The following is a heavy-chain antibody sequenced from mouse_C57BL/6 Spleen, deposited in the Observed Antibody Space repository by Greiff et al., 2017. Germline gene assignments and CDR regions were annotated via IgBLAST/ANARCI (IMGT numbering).Heavy chain of an antibody. D-gene: IGHD2-2*01. V-gene: IGHV1-82*01. J-gene: IGHJ1*03. CDR2: IYPGDGDT. CDR1: GYAFSSSW. CDR3: ARSGLRDWYFDV. Sequence: QVQLQQSGPELVKPGASVKISCKASGYAFSSSWMNWVKQRPGKGLEWIGRIYPGDGDTNYNGKFKGKATLTADKSSSTAYIQLSSLTSEDSAVYFCARSGLRDWYFDVWGTGTTVTVSS.